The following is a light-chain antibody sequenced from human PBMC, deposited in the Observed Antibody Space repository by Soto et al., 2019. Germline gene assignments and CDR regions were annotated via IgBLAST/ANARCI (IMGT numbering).Light chain of an antibody. J-gene: IGKJ4*01. CDR3: QRYGSSTPFLT. Sequence: EIVLTQSPGTLSLSPGESATLSCRASQSVSSSYIAWYQQTPGQAPRLLIYGASSRATGIPARFSGSGSGTDFTLTISRLEPEDFALYYCQRYGSSTPFLTFGGGTKVEIK. V-gene: IGKV3-20*01. CDR2: GAS. CDR1: QSVSSSY.